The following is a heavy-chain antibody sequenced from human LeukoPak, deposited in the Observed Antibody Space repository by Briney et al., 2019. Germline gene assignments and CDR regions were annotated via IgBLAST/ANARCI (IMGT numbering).Heavy chain of an antibody. CDR2: INPSGGST. J-gene: IGHJ6*02. CDR3: ARDLLGGSQYYYYGMDV. D-gene: IGHD2-15*01. CDR1: GYTFTSYY. V-gene: IGHV1-46*01. Sequence: ASVKVSCKASGYTFTSYYMHWVRQAPGQGLEWMGIINPSGGSTSYAQKFQGRVTMTRDTSTSTVYMELSSLRSEDTAVYYCARDLLGGSQYYYYGMDVWGQGTTVTVSS.